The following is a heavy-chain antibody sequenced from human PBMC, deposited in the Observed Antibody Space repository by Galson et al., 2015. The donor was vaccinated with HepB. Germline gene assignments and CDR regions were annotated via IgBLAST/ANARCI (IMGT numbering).Heavy chain of an antibody. V-gene: IGHV1-46*03. CDR3: ARVLRADYYGSGSGLDY. J-gene: IGHJ4*02. CDR2: IDPSGGST. CDR1: GYTFTSYY. D-gene: IGHD3-10*01. Sequence: SVKVSCKASGYTFTSYYMHWVRQAPGQGLEWMGIIDPSGGSTSYAQKFQGRVTMTRDTSTSTVYMELSSLRSEDTAVYYCARVLRADYYGSGSGLDYWGQGTLV.